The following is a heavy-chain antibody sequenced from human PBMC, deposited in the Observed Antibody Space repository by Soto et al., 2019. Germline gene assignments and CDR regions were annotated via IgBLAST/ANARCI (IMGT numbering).Heavy chain of an antibody. CDR2: IKSKTDGWTT. D-gene: IGHD2-2*01. Sequence: GGSLRLSCAASGFTFSSYAMSWVRQAPGKGLEWVGRIKSKTDGWTTDYAAPVKGRFTISRDDSKNTLYLQMNSLKTEYTAVYYCTTDLVVPAAIFDYWGQGTLVTVSS. V-gene: IGHV3-15*01. J-gene: IGHJ4*02. CDR3: TTDLVVPAAIFDY. CDR1: GFTFSSYA.